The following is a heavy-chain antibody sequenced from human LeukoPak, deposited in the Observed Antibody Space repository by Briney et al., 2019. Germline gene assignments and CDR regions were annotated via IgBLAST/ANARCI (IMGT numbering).Heavy chain of an antibody. Sequence: GGSLRLSCGASGLTFSTYSMNWVRQAPGKGLEWVSYISSDSGTRYYADSVKGRFTISRDNAKNSLYPQMNSLRAEDTAVYYCARAAQPGFDPWGQGTLVTVSS. D-gene: IGHD1-14*01. CDR3: ARAAQPGFDP. CDR1: GLTFSTYS. V-gene: IGHV3-48*01. CDR2: ISSDSGTR. J-gene: IGHJ5*02.